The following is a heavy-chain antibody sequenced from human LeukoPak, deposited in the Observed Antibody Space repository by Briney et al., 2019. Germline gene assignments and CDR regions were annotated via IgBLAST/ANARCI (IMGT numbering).Heavy chain of an antibody. CDR1: GFTFSSYA. D-gene: IGHD3-9*01. CDR3: AKGRNVLRYPYGMDV. V-gene: IGHV3-23*01. Sequence: GGSLRLSCAASGFTFSSYAMSWVRQAPGKGLEWVSAISASGGSTYYADSVKGRFTISRDNSKNTLYLQMNSLRAEDTAVYYCAKGRNVLRYPYGMDVWGQGTAVTVSS. CDR2: ISASGGST. J-gene: IGHJ6*02.